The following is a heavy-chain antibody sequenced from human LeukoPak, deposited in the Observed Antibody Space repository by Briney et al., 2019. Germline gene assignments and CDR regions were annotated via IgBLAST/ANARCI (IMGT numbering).Heavy chain of an antibody. V-gene: IGHV1-69*13. CDR2: IIPIFGTA. J-gene: IGHJ3*02. D-gene: IGHD3-16*01. CDR1: GGTFSSYA. CDR3: ARDLGRLRQNIKSSAFDI. Sequence: ASVKVSCKASGGTFSSYAISWVRQAPGQGLEWMGGIIPIFGTANYAQKFQGRVTITADESTSTAYMELSRLRSDDTAVYYCARDLGRLRQNIKSSAFDIWGQGTMVTVSS.